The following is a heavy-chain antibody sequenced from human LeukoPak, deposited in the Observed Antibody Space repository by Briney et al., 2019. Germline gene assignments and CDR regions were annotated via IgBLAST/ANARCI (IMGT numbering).Heavy chain of an antibody. J-gene: IGHJ6*03. CDR1: GGSISSGGYY. CDR2: IYYSGST. D-gene: IGHD5-24*01. V-gene: IGHV4-31*03. Sequence: SETLSLTCTVSGGSISSGGYYWSWIRQHPGKGLEWIGYIYYSGSTYYNPSLKSRVTISVDTSQNQFSLKLSSVTAADTAVYYCARSSRRLQWEGYYYYYYYTDVWGKGTTVTVSS. CDR3: ARSSRRLQWEGYYYYYYYTDV.